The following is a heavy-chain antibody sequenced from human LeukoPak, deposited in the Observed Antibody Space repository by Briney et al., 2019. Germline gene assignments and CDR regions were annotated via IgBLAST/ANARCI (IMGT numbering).Heavy chain of an antibody. CDR2: IKQDGSEK. CDR3: AREASGLWQRPLDY. Sequence: GGSLRLSCAASGFTFSSSAMSWVRQAPGKGLEWVANIKQDGSEKYYVDSVKGRFTISRDNAKNSLYLQMNSLRAEDTAVYYRAREASGLWQRPLDYWGQGTLVTVSS. CDR1: GFTFSSSA. V-gene: IGHV3-7*01. J-gene: IGHJ4*02. D-gene: IGHD6-25*01.